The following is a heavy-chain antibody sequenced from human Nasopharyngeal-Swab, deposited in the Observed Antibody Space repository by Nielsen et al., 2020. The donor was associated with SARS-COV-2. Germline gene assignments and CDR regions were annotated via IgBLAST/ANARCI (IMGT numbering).Heavy chain of an antibody. CDR1: GLTFSSYA. D-gene: IGHD1-1*01. J-gene: IGHJ4*02. Sequence: GGSLRLSCAASGLTFSSYAMHWVRQAPGKGLEWVAVISYDGSNKYYADSVKGRFTISRDNSKNTLYLQMNSLRAEDTAVYYCAGKLEPYEEFDYWGQGTLVTVSS. CDR2: ISYDGSNK. CDR3: AGKLEPYEEFDY. V-gene: IGHV3-30*04.